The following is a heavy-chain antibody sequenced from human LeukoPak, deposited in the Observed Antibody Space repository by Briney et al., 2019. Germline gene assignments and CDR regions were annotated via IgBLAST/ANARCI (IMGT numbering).Heavy chain of an antibody. CDR1: GFSFSSFW. D-gene: IGHD2-15*01. J-gene: IGHJ4*02. CDR2: IKQDGSEI. V-gene: IGHV3-7*04. CDR3: ARSLGYCSGGSCYPFDC. Sequence: TGGSLRLSCAASGFSFSSFWMTWVRQTPGRGLEWVANIKQDGSEIYYVDSLKGRFIISRDNAKSSLYLQMNSLRAEDTAVYYRARSLGYCSGGSCYPFDCWGQGTLVTVSS.